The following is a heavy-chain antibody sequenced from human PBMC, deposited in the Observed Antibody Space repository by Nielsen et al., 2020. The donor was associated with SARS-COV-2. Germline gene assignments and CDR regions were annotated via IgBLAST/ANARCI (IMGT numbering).Heavy chain of an antibody. Sequence: SLSLSCAASGFTFDDYAMDWVRKDPGKGLEWVSGISWNSGSIGYADSVKGRFTISRDNAKNSLYLQMNSLRAEDTALYYCASGYSYGHGVSVYWGQGTLVTVSS. CDR3: ASGYSYGHGVSVY. CDR1: GFTFDDYA. CDR2: ISWNSGSI. D-gene: IGHD5-18*01. J-gene: IGHJ4*02. V-gene: IGHV3-9*01.